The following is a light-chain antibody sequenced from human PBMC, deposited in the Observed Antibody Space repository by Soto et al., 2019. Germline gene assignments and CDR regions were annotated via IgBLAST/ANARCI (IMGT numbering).Light chain of an antibody. CDR2: DAS. CDR1: QSISSW. Sequence: DIQMTQSPSTLSASVGDRVTITCRASQSISSWLAWYQQKPGKAPKLLIYDASSLESGVPSRFSGSGSGTEFTLTISSLQPDDFATYCCQQYNSYRTFVQGTKVEIK. CDR3: QQYNSYRT. V-gene: IGKV1-5*01. J-gene: IGKJ1*01.